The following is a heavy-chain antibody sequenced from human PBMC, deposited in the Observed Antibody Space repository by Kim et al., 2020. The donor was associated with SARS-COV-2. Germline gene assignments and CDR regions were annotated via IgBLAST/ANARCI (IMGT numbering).Heavy chain of an antibody. CDR1: GGSISSSSYY. Sequence: SETLSLTCTVSGGSISSSSYYWGWIRQPPGKGLEWIGSIYYSGSTYYNPSLKSRVTISVDTSKNQFSLKLSSVTAADTAVYYCAGGYSSGWYVNLDYWGQGTLVTVSS. J-gene: IGHJ4*02. D-gene: IGHD6-19*01. CDR2: IYYSGST. CDR3: AGGYSSGWYVNLDY. V-gene: IGHV4-39*01.